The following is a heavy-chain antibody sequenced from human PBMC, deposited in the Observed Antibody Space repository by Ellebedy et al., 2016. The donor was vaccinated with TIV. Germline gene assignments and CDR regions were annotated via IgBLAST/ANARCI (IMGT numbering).Heavy chain of an antibody. J-gene: IGHJ4*02. Sequence: AASVKVSCKASGYTFTGYYMHWVRQAPGQGLEWMGWINPNSGGTNYAQKFQGRVTMTRDTSISTAYMELSRLRSDDTAVYYCARVALYYYDSSGYRAFDYWGQGTLVTVSS. V-gene: IGHV1-2*02. CDR1: GYTFTGYY. CDR2: INPNSGGT. CDR3: ARVALYYYDSSGYRAFDY. D-gene: IGHD3-22*01.